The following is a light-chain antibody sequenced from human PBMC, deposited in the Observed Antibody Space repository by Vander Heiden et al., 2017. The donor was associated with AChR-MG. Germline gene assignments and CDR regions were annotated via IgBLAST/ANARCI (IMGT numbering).Light chain of an antibody. CDR1: SSTIGSNT. J-gene: IGLJ3*02. CDR3: AAWDDSLNGLS. Sequence: QSVLTQPPSASGTPGQRVTISCSGSSSTIGSNTVNWYQQLPGTAPKLLIYSNNQRPAGVPDRFSGSKSGTSASLAISGLQSEDEADYYCAAWDDSLNGLSFGGGTKLTVL. V-gene: IGLV1-44*01. CDR2: SNN.